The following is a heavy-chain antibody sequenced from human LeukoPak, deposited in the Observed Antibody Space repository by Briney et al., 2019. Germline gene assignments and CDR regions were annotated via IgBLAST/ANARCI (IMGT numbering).Heavy chain of an antibody. V-gene: IGHV3-23*01. CDR3: AKPEGEVVTPYDAFDI. J-gene: IGHJ3*02. Sequence: PGGSLRLSCAASGFTLSSHAMSWVRQAPGKGLEWVSGISGGGGSTYYADSVKGRFTISRDNSKNTLYLQMNSLRAEDTAVYYCAKPEGEVVTPYDAFDIWGQGTMVTVSS. CDR2: ISGGGGST. D-gene: IGHD2-15*01. CDR1: GFTLSSHA.